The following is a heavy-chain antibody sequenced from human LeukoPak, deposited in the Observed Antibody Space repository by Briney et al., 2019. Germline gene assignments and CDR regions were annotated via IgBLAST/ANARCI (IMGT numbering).Heavy chain of an antibody. CDR2: INSDGSST. J-gene: IGHJ4*02. D-gene: IGHD3-16*01. CDR3: ARALSRWLRGEGHFDY. CDR1: GFTFSSYW. Sequence: GGSLRLSCAASGFTFSSYWMHWVRQAPGKGLVWVSRINSDGSSTSYADSVKGGFTISRDNAKNTLYLQMNSLRAEDTAVYYCARALSRWLRGEGHFDYWGQGTLVTVSS. V-gene: IGHV3-74*01.